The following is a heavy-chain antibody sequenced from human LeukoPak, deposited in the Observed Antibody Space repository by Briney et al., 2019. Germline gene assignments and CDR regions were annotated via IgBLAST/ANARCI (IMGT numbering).Heavy chain of an antibody. Sequence: PSQTLSLTCAVSGGSISSGGYSWSWIRQPPGKGLEWIGYIYHSGSTYYNPSLKSRVTISVDRSKNQFSLKLSSVTAADTAVYYCARAVEGLDPWGQGTLVTVSS. J-gene: IGHJ5*02. CDR3: ARAVEGLDP. D-gene: IGHD4-23*01. V-gene: IGHV4-30-2*01. CDR2: IYHSGST. CDR1: GGSISSGGYS.